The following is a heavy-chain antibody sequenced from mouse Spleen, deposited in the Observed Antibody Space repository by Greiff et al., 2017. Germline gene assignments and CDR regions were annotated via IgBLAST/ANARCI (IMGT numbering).Heavy chain of an antibody. CDR2: IRLKSDNYAT. V-gene: IGHV6-3*01. CDR3: AENYGAMDY. J-gene: IGHJ4*01. CDR1: GSTFSNYW. D-gene: IGHD1-1*01. Sequence: DVKLQESGGGLVQPGRSMKLSCVVSGSTFSNYWMNWVRQSPEKGLEWVAQIRLKSDNYATHYAESVKGRFTISRDDSKSSLYLQMNNLRAEDTGIYYCAENYGAMDYWGQGTSVTVSS.